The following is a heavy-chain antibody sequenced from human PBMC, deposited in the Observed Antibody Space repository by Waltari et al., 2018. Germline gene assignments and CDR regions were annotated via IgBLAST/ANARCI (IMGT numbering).Heavy chain of an antibody. Sequence: QLQLQESGPGLLKPSETLSLTCPVSGGSIRSSSYYWGWIRQPPGKGLEWIGSIYYSGSTYYNPSLKSRVTISVDTSKNQFSLKLSSVTAADTAVYYCALIATDAFDIWGQGTMVTVSS. CDR1: GGSIRSSSYY. CDR2: IYYSGST. V-gene: IGHV4-39*01. D-gene: IGHD2-21*01. CDR3: ALIATDAFDI. J-gene: IGHJ3*02.